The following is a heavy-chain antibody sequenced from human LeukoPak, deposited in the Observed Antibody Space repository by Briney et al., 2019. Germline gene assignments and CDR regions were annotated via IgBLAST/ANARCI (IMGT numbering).Heavy chain of an antibody. CDR1: GYTFTSYA. V-gene: IGHV1-3*02. D-gene: IGHD5-24*01. CDR2: SNAGNGNT. Sequence: GASEKVSCKASGYTFTSYAMHWVRQAPGQRLEWMGWSNAGNGNTKYSQEFQGRVTITRDTSASTAYMELSSLRPEDMAVYYCAREVARDGYNYFDYWGQGTLVTVSS. CDR3: AREVARDGYNYFDY. J-gene: IGHJ4*02.